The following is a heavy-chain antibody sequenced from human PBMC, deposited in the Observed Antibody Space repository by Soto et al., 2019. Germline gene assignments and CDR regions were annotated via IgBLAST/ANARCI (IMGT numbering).Heavy chain of an antibody. CDR3: ARDKLADSSGYSFDY. CDR2: ISDSSDSM. V-gene: IGHV3-48*01. D-gene: IGHD3-22*01. J-gene: IGHJ4*02. CDR1: GFTFSKYS. Sequence: EVQLVDSGGGLVQPGGSLRLSCAASGFTFSKYSMNWVRQAPGKWLEWVSYISDSSDSMYYEDSVKGLFTISRENAKNSLYLQMNSLRAEDKAVYYCARDKLADSSGYSFDYWGQGTLVTVSS.